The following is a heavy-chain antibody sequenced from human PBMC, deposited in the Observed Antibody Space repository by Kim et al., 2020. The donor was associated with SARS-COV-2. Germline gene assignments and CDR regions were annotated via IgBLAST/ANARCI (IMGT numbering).Heavy chain of an antibody. Sequence: SETLSLTCTVSGGSISSSSYYWGWIRQPPGKGLEWIGSIYYSGSTYYNPSLKSRVTISVDTSKNQFSLKLSSVTAADTAVYYCARLAYCGGDCYTDAFDIWGQGTMVTVSS. J-gene: IGHJ3*02. CDR1: GGSISSSSYY. V-gene: IGHV4-39*01. D-gene: IGHD2-21*01. CDR2: IYYSGST. CDR3: ARLAYCGGDCYTDAFDI.